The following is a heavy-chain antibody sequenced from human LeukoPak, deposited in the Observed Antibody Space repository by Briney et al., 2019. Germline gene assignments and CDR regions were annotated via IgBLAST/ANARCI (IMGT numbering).Heavy chain of an antibody. CDR2: ISGSGGST. CDR3: AKVPHYYYDSSGYYW. CDR1: GFTFSSYA. V-gene: IGHV3-23*01. Sequence: GGSLRLSCAASGFTFSSYAMSWVRQAPGKGLEWVSAISGSGGSTYYADSVKGRFTISRDNSKNTLYLQMNSLRDEDTAVYYCAKVPHYYYDSSGYYWGGQGTLVTASS. J-gene: IGHJ4*02. D-gene: IGHD3-22*01.